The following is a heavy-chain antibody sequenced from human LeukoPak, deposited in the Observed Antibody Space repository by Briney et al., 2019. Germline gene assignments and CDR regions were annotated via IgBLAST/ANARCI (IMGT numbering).Heavy chain of an antibody. J-gene: IGHJ5*02. D-gene: IGHD1-26*01. Sequence: PGGSLRLSCAASGFTFSSYEMNWVRQAPGKGLEWVSYISSSGSTIYYADSVKGRFTISRDNAKNSLYLQMNSLRAEDTAVYYCARFRGELLRGNWFDPWGQGALVTVSS. V-gene: IGHV3-48*03. CDR1: GFTFSSYE. CDR2: ISSSGSTI. CDR3: ARFRGELLRGNWFDP.